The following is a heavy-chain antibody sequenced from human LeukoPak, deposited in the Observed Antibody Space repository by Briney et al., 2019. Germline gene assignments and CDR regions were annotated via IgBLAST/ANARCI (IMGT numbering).Heavy chain of an antibody. CDR1: GYTFTHYY. V-gene: IGHV1-69*06. J-gene: IGHJ6*03. CDR3: ARSMVRGVYNYYYYMDV. D-gene: IGHD3-10*01. CDR2: IIPIFGTA. Sequence: SVKVSCKASGYTFTHYYMHWVRQAPGQGLEWMGGIIPIFGTANYAQKFQGRVTITADKSTSTAYMELSSLRSEDTAVYYCARSMVRGVYNYYYYMDVWGKGTTVTVSS.